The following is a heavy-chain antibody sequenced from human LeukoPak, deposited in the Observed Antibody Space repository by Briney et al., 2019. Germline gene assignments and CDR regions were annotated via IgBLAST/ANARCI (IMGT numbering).Heavy chain of an antibody. CDR2: INSDGYSV. J-gene: IGHJ4*02. Sequence: PGGSLRLSCAASGFTFSGYWMHWVRQAPGKGLVRVSRINSDGYSVTYADSVKGRFTISRDNSTNTLYLQMNSLRAEDTAVYYCAKDPRGGYSSWDYWGQGTLVTVSS. CDR3: AKDPRGGYSSWDY. D-gene: IGHD2-21*01. V-gene: IGHV3-74*03. CDR1: GFTFSGYW.